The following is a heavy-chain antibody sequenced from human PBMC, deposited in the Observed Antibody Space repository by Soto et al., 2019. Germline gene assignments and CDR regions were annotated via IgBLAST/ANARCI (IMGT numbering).Heavy chain of an antibody. CDR3: ARGNWNAYVY. D-gene: IGHD1-1*01. J-gene: IGHJ4*02. CDR1: GGSISSYY. Sequence: SETLSLTCTVSGGSISSYYLSWIRQPPGKGLEWIGYIYYSGSTNYNPSLKSRVTMTTDTSTSTAYMELRSLRSDDTAVYYCARGNWNAYVYWGQGTLVTVSS. CDR2: IYYSGST. V-gene: IGHV4-59*01.